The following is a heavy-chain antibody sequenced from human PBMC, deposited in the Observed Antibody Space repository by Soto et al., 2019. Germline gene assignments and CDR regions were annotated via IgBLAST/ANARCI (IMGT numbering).Heavy chain of an antibody. CDR3: AKGSRAYYFDY. CDR1: GFTFSSYG. J-gene: IGHJ4*02. CDR2: ISYDGSNK. Sequence: AGGSLRLSCAASGFTFSSYGMHWVRQAPGKGLEWVAVISYDGSNKYYADSVKGRFTISRDNSKNTLYLQMNSLRAEDTAVYYCAKGSRAYYFDYWGQGTLVTVSS. V-gene: IGHV3-30*18. D-gene: IGHD3-10*01.